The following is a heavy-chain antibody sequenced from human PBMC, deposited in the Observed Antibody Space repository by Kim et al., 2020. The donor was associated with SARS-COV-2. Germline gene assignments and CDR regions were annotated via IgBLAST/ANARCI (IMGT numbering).Heavy chain of an antibody. V-gene: IGHV1-3*01. CDR3: ARDRRYYDFWSGLAS. D-gene: IGHD3-3*01. J-gene: IGHJ4*02. Sequence: QKFQGRVTITRDTSASTAYMELSSLRSEDTAVYYCARDRRYYDFWSGLASWGQGTLVTVSS.